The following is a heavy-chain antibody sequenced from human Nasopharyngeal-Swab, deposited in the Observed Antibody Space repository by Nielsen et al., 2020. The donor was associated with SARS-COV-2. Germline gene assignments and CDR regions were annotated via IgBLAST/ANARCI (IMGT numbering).Heavy chain of an antibody. J-gene: IGHJ4*02. CDR3: ARDNGSYYLYIWDN. CDR2: ISYDGSSS. Sequence: GESLKISCAASGLTFTSYAMHWVRQAPGKGLEWVAVISYDGSSSYYADSVKGRFIISRDNSKNTLYLRMNSLRAEDTAVYYCARDNGSYYLYIWDNWGQGTLVTVSS. CDR1: GLTFTSYA. D-gene: IGHD1-26*01. V-gene: IGHV3-30*04.